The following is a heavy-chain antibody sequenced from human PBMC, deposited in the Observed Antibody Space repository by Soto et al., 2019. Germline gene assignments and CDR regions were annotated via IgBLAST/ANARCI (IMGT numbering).Heavy chain of an antibody. CDR1: GGTFSSYA. Sequence: SVKVSCKASGGTFSSYASSLVRQAPGQGLEWMGGIIPIFGTANYSQKFQGRVTITADESTSTAYMELSSLRSEDTAVYYCARDRIAARPRWFDSWGQGTLVTVSS. D-gene: IGHD6-6*01. CDR3: ARDRIAARPRWFDS. J-gene: IGHJ5*01. V-gene: IGHV1-69*13. CDR2: IIPIFGTA.